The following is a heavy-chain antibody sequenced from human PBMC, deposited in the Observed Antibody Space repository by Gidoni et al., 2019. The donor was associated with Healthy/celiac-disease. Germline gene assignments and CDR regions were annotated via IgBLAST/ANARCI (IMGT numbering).Heavy chain of an antibody. CDR2: IWYDGSNK. J-gene: IGHJ6*03. CDR3: ARDVLRYFDWLSRYMDV. V-gene: IGHV3-33*01. Sequence: QVQLVESGGGVVQPGRSLRLSCAASGFTFSIYGMHWVRQAPGKGLEWVACIWYDGSNKYYADSVKGGFTIARDNSKNTLYLKMNSLRAEDTAVYYCARDVLRYFDWLSRYMDVWGKGTTVTVSS. CDR1: GFTFSIYG. D-gene: IGHD3-9*01.